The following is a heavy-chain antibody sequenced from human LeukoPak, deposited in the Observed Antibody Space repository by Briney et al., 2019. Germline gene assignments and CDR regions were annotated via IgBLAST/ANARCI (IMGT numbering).Heavy chain of an antibody. J-gene: IGHJ5*02. Sequence: GGSLRLSCAASGFTFSSYWMDWVRQAPGEGLEWVANIKQDGSEKYYVDSVKGRFTISRDNAKNSLDLQMNSLRGEDTAVYYCVRGRGSYGWFDPWGQGTLVTVSS. CDR1: GFTFSSYW. V-gene: IGHV3-7*01. CDR2: IKQDGSEK. CDR3: VRGRGSYGWFDP. D-gene: IGHD3-10*01.